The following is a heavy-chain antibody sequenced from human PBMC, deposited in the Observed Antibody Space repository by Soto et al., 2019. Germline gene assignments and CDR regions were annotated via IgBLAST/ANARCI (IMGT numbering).Heavy chain of an antibody. CDR3: ARGRGYSGYD. D-gene: IGHD5-12*01. CDR2: INHSGST. J-gene: IGHJ4*02. Sequence: ETLSLTCAVYGGSFSGYYWSWIRQPPGKGLEWIGEINHSGSTNYNPSLKSRVTISVDTSKNQFSLKLSSVTAADTAVYYCARGRGYSGYDWGQGTLVTVSS. CDR1: GGSFSGYY. V-gene: IGHV4-34*01.